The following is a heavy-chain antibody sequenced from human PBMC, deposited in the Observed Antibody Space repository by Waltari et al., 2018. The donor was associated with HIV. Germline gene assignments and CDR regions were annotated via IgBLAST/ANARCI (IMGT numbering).Heavy chain of an antibody. Sequence: QVQLQESSPGLVKPSETLSLTCTVSGYSLSSGYYWGWIRQPPGKGLGWIGSSFHSGTTYYNPSLQSRVTISVDTSSNQFSVKLTSVTAADTAIYYCARDPYDSSGYSYVGWFDPWGQGTLVTVSS. V-gene: IGHV4-38-2*02. CDR3: ARDPYDSSGYSYVGWFDP. J-gene: IGHJ5*02. D-gene: IGHD3-22*01. CDR1: GYSLSSGYY. CDR2: SFHSGTT.